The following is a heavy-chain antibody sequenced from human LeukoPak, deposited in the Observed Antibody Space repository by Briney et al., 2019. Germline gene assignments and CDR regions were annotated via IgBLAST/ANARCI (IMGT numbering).Heavy chain of an antibody. CDR1: GYTFTRYD. V-gene: IGHV1-8*01. CDR3: ARSVATREGH. D-gene: IGHD6-19*01. CDR2: MNPVSGKA. J-gene: IGHJ4*02. Sequence: ASVKVSCKASGYTFTRYDINWVRQATGQGLEWMGWMNPVSGKAGYAQKFQGRLTMTRDTSMSIAYMELGSLTSEDTAVYYCARSVATREGHWGQGTLVTVSA.